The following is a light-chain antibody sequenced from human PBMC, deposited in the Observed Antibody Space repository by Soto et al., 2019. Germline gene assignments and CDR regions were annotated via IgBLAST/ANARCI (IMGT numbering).Light chain of an antibody. CDR2: EVN. V-gene: IGLV2-8*01. Sequence: QSALTQPPSASGSPGQSVAISCTGTSSDVGGYNYVSWYQQHPGKAPKLMIYEVNKRPSGVPDRFSGSKSGNPASLTVSGLQAEDESDYDCSSYAGSSNVFGTGTKVTVL. CDR3: SSYAGSSNV. CDR1: SSDVGGYNY. J-gene: IGLJ1*01.